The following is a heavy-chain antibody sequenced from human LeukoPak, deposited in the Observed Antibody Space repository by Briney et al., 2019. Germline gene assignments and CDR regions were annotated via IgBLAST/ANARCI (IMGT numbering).Heavy chain of an antibody. D-gene: IGHD1-1*01. J-gene: IGHJ3*02. CDR1: GGSISSGSYY. CDR3: ARLAGTPAFDI. Sequence: PSETLSLTCTVSGGSISSGSYYWSWIRQPAGKGLEWIGRIYTSGSTKYNPSLKSRVTISVDTSRNQFSLKLSSVTAADTAVYYCARLAGTPAFDIWGQGTMVTVSS. CDR2: IYTSGST. V-gene: IGHV4-61*02.